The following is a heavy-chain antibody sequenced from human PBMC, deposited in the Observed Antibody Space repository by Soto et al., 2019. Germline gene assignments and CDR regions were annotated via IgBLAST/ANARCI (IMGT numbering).Heavy chain of an antibody. CDR1: GGSISSYY. CDR2: IYYSGST. Sequence: SETLSLTCTVSGGSISSYYWSWIRQPPGKGLEWIGYIYYSGSTNYNPSLKSRVTISVDTSKNHFSLNLSSVTAADTAVYYCARRYCSGTSCYWRGWFDPWGQGTLVTVSS. D-gene: IGHD2-2*01. J-gene: IGHJ5*02. V-gene: IGHV4-59*08. CDR3: ARRYCSGTSCYWRGWFDP.